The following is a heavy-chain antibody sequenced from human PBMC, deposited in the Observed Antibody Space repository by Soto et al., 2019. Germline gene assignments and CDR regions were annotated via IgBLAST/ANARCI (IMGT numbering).Heavy chain of an antibody. J-gene: IGHJ4*02. CDR3: GCGYSGYDRWPGYF. CDR1: GFTFSDYH. CDR2: ISSSGDNI. Sequence: PGGSLRLSCAASGFTFSDYHMSWIRQAPGKGLEWVSYISSSGDNIFYADSVKGRFTISRDNAKNTLYLQVDSLRAEDTAVYYCGCGYSGYDRWPGYFWGQGALVTVSS. V-gene: IGHV3-11*01. D-gene: IGHD5-12*01.